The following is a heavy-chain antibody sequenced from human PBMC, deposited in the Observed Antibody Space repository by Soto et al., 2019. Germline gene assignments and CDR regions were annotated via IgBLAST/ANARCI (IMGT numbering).Heavy chain of an antibody. D-gene: IGHD3-10*01. V-gene: IGHV3-23*01. CDR2: FRAGGDDGTT. CDR3: AKKVNSGSGSQYFDY. Sequence: GGSLRLSCVASGFTFSSYSMSWVRQAPGKGLEWVSGFRAGGDDGTTYYADSVKGRFTISRDNSKNTLFLQMNSLRAEDTAIYYCAKKVNSGSGSQYFDYFGQGNPVTVSS. CDR1: GFTFSSYS. J-gene: IGHJ4*02.